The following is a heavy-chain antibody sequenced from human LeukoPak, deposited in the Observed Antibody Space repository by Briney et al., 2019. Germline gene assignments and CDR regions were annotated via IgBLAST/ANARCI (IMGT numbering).Heavy chain of an antibody. CDR1: GYTFTGYY. CDR2: INPNSGGT. V-gene: IGHV1-2*04. J-gene: IGHJ4*02. CDR3: ARDIGSCSGGSCYFDY. D-gene: IGHD2-15*01. Sequence: GASVKVSCKASGYTFTGYYMHWVRQAPGQGLEWMGWINPNSGGTNYAQKFQGWVTMTRDTSISTAYMELSRLRSDDTAVYYCARDIGSCSGGSCYFDYWGQGTLVTVSS.